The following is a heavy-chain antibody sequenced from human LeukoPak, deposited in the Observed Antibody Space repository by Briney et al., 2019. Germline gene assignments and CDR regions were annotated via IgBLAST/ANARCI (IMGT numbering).Heavy chain of an antibody. CDR3: AKDSRSVYPFHGFDP. CDR1: GFTFSSYA. V-gene: IGHV3-23*01. Sequence: GGSLRLSCAASGFTFSSYAMSWVRQAPGKGLEWVSAIIGSGGSTYYADSVKGRFTISRDNSKNTLYLQMNSLRAEDTAVYYCAKDSRSVYPFHGFDPRGQGTLVTVSS. CDR2: IIGSGGST. J-gene: IGHJ5*02. D-gene: IGHD3-3*01.